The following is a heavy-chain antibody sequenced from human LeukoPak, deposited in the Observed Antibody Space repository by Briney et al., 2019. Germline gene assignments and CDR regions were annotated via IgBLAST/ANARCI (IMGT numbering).Heavy chain of an antibody. Sequence: SETLSLTCAVYGGSFSGYYWSWIRQPPGKGLEWIGEINHSGSTNYNPSLKSRVTISVDTSKNQFSLKLSSVTAADTAVYYCAKYRTTNAPPRNFDYWGQGALVTVSS. CDR2: INHSGST. CDR3: AKYRTTNAPPRNFDY. CDR1: GGSFSGYY. J-gene: IGHJ4*02. D-gene: IGHD1-14*01. V-gene: IGHV4-34*01.